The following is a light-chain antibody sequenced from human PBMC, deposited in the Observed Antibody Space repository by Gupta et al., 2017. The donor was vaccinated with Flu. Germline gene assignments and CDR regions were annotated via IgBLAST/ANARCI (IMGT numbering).Light chain of an antibody. J-gene: IGKJ1*01. CDR3: MQALQTPWT. CDR1: QSLLHSNGYNY. V-gene: IGKV2-28*01. CDR2: LGS. Sequence: DIVMTQSPLSLPVTPGEPASISCRSSQSLLHSNGYNYLDWYLQKPGQSPQLLIYLGSSRASGVPARFSGSGSGTDFTLKISRVEAEDVGVYYCMQALQTPWTFGQGTKVEVK.